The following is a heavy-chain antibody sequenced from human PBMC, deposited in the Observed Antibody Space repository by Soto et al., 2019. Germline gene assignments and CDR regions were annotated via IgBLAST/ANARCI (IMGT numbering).Heavy chain of an antibody. CDR3: AREDGYRGGDAFDI. CDR1: GFTVSSTY. Sequence: PGGSLRLSCAASGFTVSSTYMSWVRQAPGKGLEWVSVIYSGGSTYYADSVKGRFTISRDNSKNTLYLQMNSLRAEDTAVYYCAREDGYRGGDAFDISGQGTMVTVSS. J-gene: IGHJ3*02. V-gene: IGHV3-66*01. CDR2: IYSGGST. D-gene: IGHD5-12*01.